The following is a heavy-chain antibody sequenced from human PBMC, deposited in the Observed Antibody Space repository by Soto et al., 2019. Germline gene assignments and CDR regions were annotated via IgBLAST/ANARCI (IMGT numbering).Heavy chain of an antibody. V-gene: IGHV1-3*01. D-gene: IGHD5-18*01. J-gene: IGHJ3*02. CDR1: GYTFTTYA. CDR2: INAGNGNT. Sequence: QVQLVQSGAEVKKPGASVKVSCKASGYTFTTYAMHWVRQAPGQRLEWMGWINAGNGNTNYAQKLQGRVTMTTDTSTSTAYMELRSLRSDDTAVYYCARELEDTADAFDIWSQGTMVTVSS. CDR3: ARELEDTADAFDI.